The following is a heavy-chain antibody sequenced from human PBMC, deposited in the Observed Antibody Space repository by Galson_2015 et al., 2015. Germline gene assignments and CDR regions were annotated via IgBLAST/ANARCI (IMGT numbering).Heavy chain of an antibody. V-gene: IGHV3-74*01. Sequence: SLRLSCAASGFTFSSYWMNWVRHAPGKGLEWVSRVSSDGSSTSYADSVMGRFTISRDNAKNTLYLQINSLRAEYTAVYYCARVIGDAFDIWGQGTMVTVSS. CDR3: ARVIGDAFDI. D-gene: IGHD2-21*01. J-gene: IGHJ3*02. CDR2: VSSDGSST. CDR1: GFTFSSYW.